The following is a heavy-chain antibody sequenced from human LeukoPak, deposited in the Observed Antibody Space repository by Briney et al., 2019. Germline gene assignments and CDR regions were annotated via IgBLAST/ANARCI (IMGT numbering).Heavy chain of an antibody. CDR3: AREFWFANAPGSWLDP. J-gene: IGHJ5*02. V-gene: IGHV4-34*01. D-gene: IGHD3-10*01. CDR1: GGSFSGYY. Sequence: SETLSLTCAVYGGSFSGYYWSWIRQPPGKGLEWIGEINHSGSTNYNPSLKSRVTISVDTSKNQFSLRLSSVTAADTAVYYCAREFWFANAPGSWLDPWGQGTLVTVSS. CDR2: INHSGST.